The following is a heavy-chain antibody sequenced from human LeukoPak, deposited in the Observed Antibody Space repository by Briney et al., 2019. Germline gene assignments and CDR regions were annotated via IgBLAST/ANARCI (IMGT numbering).Heavy chain of an antibody. CDR1: GFTFSSYW. CDR2: INKDGGEK. CDR3: ARTWIQLFTPDFDR. D-gene: IGHD5-18*01. V-gene: IGHV3-7*03. Sequence: GGSLRLSCAASGFTFSSYWMSWVRQAPGKGLEWVANINKDGGEKYYVDSVKGRFTISRDNAKNSLYLQMNSLRADDTAVYYCARTWIQLFTPDFDRWGQGTLVTVSS. J-gene: IGHJ4*02.